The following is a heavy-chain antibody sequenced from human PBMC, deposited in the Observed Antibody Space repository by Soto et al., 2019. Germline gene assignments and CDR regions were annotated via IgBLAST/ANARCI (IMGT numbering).Heavy chain of an antibody. Sequence: QVQLVQSGAEVKKPGSSVKVSCKASGGTFSSYAISWVRQAPGQGLEWMGGIIPIFGTANYAQKFQGRVKITADKSTSTSYMELSSLRSEDTAVYYCASGDTYSSSSGGYYYYYGMDVWGQGTTVTVSS. J-gene: IGHJ6*02. CDR3: ASGDTYSSSSGGYYYYYGMDV. D-gene: IGHD6-6*01. CDR2: IIPIFGTA. V-gene: IGHV1-69*06. CDR1: GGTFSSYA.